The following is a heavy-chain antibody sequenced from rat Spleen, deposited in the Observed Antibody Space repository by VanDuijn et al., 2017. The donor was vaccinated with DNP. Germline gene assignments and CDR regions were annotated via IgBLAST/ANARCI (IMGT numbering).Heavy chain of an antibody. D-gene: IGHD5-1*01. Sequence: EVRLVESGGGLVQPGRSLKLSCAASGFTFSVYNMAWVRQAPKKGLEWVGTISFDGSSAYYRDSVKGRFTFSRDNEKNTQYLQMDSLRSEDTATYYCARHKALTGNCFDYWGQGVMVTVSS. CDR1: GFTFSVYN. J-gene: IGHJ2*01. V-gene: IGHV5-7*01. CDR2: ISFDGSSA. CDR3: ARHKALTGNCFDY.